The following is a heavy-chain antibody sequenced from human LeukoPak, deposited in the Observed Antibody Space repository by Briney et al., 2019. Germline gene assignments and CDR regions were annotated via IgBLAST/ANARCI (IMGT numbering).Heavy chain of an antibody. CDR1: GYTHTELS. V-gene: IGHV1-24*01. Sequence: ASVKVSCKVSGYTHTELSMHWVRQAPGKGLEWMRGFDPEDGETIYAQKFQGRVTMTEDTSTDTAYMELSSLRSEDTAVYYCAAEGQYDILTGLRYWGQGTLVTVSS. CDR2: FDPEDGET. D-gene: IGHD3-9*01. CDR3: AAEGQYDILTGLRY. J-gene: IGHJ4*02.